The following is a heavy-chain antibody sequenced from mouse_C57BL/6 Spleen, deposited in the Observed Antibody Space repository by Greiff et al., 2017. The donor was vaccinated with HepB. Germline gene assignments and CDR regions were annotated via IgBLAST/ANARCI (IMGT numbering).Heavy chain of an antibody. CDR2: IYPRSGNT. D-gene: IGHD4-1*01. Sequence: QVQLQQSGAELARPGASVKLSCKASGYTFTSYGISWVKQRTGQGLEWIGEIYPRSGNTYYNEKFKGKATLTADKSSSTAYMELRSLTSEDSAVYVCAREGDLAGTDDYWGQGTTLTVSS. J-gene: IGHJ2*01. V-gene: IGHV1-81*01. CDR1: GYTFTSYG. CDR3: AREGDLAGTDDY.